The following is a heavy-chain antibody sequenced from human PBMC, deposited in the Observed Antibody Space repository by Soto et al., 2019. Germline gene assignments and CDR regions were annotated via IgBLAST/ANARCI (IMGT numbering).Heavy chain of an antibody. CDR3: ARQDDSIGYYFDY. V-gene: IGHV3-21*01. D-gene: IGHD3-22*01. J-gene: IGHJ4*02. CDR2: ISSSSNYI. CDR1: GFTFSSYS. Sequence: RRLSCAASGFTFSSYSMNWVRQAPGKGLEWVSSISSSSNYIYYADSVEGRFTISRDNAKNSLYLQVNSLRAEDTAVYYCARQDDSIGYYFDYWGQGTLVTVSS.